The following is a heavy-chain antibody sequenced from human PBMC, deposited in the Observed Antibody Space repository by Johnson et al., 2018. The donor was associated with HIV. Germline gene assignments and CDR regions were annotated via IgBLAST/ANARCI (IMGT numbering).Heavy chain of an antibody. CDR1: GFTFSSYW. Sequence: VQLVESGGGLVQPGGSLRLSCAASGFTFSSYWMSWVRQAPGKGLEWVANIKQDGSEKYYVDSVKGRFTISRDNAKNSLYLQMNSLRAEDTAVYYCAREVYYGSSGYYVDAFDIWGQGTMVTVSS. D-gene: IGHD3-22*01. J-gene: IGHJ3*02. V-gene: IGHV3-7*01. CDR2: IKQDGSEK. CDR3: AREVYYGSSGYYVDAFDI.